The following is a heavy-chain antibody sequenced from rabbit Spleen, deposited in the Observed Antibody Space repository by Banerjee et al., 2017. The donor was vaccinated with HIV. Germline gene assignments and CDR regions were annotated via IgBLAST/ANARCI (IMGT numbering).Heavy chain of an antibody. V-gene: IGHV1S47*01. D-gene: IGHD1-1*01. CDR1: GVSFSDKD. Sequence: QEQLVESGGGLVKPEGSLTLTCKASGVSFSDKDVMCWVRQAPGKGLEWIGYIDPVFGITYYANWVNGRFSISRENAQNTVFLQMTSLTAADTATYFCARDPWSVNSESLINLWGPGTLVTVS. CDR2: IDPVFGIT. J-gene: IGHJ4*01. CDR3: ARDPWSVNSESLINL.